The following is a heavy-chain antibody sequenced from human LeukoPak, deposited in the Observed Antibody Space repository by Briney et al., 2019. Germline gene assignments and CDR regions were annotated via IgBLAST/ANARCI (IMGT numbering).Heavy chain of an antibody. Sequence: SXTLSLTCTVSGGSISSYYWSWIRQPAGKGLEWIGRIYTSGRTNYNPSLKSRGTISVDTSKKKFSLKLSSVTAADTAVYYCARGSQWLANFDYWGQGTLVTVSS. CDR3: ARGSQWLANFDY. V-gene: IGHV4-4*07. D-gene: IGHD6-19*01. J-gene: IGHJ4*02. CDR1: GGSISSYY. CDR2: IYTSGRT.